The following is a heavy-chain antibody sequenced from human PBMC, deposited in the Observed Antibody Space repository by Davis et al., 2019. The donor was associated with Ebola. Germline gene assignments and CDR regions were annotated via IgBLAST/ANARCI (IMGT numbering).Heavy chain of an antibody. J-gene: IGHJ6*02. CDR1: GYTFTSYY. Sequence: ASVKVSCKASGYTFTSYYMHWVRQAPGQGLEWMGIINPSGGSTSYAQKFQGRVTMTRDTSTSTVYMELSSLRSEDTAVYYCAGSLYYDFWSGYRPYYYYGMDVWGQGTTVTVSS. CDR2: INPSGGST. CDR3: AGSLYYDFWSGYRPYYYYGMDV. V-gene: IGHV1-46*01. D-gene: IGHD3-3*01.